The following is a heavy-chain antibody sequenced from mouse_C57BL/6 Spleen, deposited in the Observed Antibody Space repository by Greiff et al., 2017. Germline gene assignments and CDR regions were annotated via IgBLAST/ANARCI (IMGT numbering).Heavy chain of an antibody. V-gene: IGHV1-69*01. D-gene: IGHD1-1*01. Sequence: QVQLQQSGAELVMPGASVKLSCKASGYTFPSYWMHWVKQRPGQGLEWIGEIDPSDSYTNYNQKFKGKSTLTVDKSSSTAYMQLSSLTSEDSAVYYCARGGYGSSYWYFDVWGTGTTVTVSS. CDR3: ARGGYGSSYWYFDV. CDR1: GYTFPSYW. CDR2: IDPSDSYT. J-gene: IGHJ1*03.